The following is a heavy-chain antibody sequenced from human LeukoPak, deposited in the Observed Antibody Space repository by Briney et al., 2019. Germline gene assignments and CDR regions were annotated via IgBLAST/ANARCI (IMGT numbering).Heavy chain of an antibody. J-gene: IGHJ4*02. V-gene: IGHV5-51*01. CDR3: ARHSNYYDSSGYYQFDY. CDR2: IYPGDSDT. CDR1: GYSFTSYW. D-gene: IGHD3-22*01. Sequence: GGSLKISCKGSGYSFTSYWIGWVRQMPGKGLEWMGIIYPGDSDTRYSPSFQGQVTISADKSISTAYLQWSSLKASDTAMYYCARHSNYYDSSGYYQFDYWGQGTLVTVS.